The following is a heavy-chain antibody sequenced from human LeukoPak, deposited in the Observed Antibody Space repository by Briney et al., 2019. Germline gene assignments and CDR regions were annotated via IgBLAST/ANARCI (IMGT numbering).Heavy chain of an antibody. V-gene: IGHV3-21*01. D-gene: IGHD6-19*01. CDR3: ARSRGSGWGKYAFDI. J-gene: IGHJ3*02. CDR1: GFTFSSYS. Sequence: GGSLRLSCAASGFTFSSYSMNWVRQAPGKGLEWVSSISSSSSYIYYADSVKGRFTISRDNANNSLYLQMNSLRAEDTAVYYCARSRGSGWGKYAFDIWGQGTMVTVSS. CDR2: ISSSSSYI.